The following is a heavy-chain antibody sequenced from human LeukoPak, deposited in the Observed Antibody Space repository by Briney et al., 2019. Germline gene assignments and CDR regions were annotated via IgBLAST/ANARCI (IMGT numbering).Heavy chain of an antibody. CDR3: ARASHCSPPTCLDY. CDR1: GYTFTGYY. V-gene: IGHV1-2*02. CDR2: INPNSGGT. J-gene: IGHJ4*02. Sequence: ASVKVSCKASGYTFTGYYMHWVRQAPGQGLEWMGWINPNSGGTNYAQKFQGRVTMTRDTSISIAYMELSRLRSDDTAVYYCARASHCSPPTCLDYWGQGTLVTVSS. D-gene: IGHD2-21*02.